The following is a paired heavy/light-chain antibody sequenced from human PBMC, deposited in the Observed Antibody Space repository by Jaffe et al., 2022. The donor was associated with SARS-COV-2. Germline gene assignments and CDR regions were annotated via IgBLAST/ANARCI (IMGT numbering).Heavy chain of an antibody. V-gene: IGHV4-39*01. CDR2: RFHTGST. CDR1: GGSISRTSYT. D-gene: IGHD6-13*01. CDR3: ASITAGGTWYCDL. Sequence: QLQLQESGPGLVKPLETLSLTCTVSGGSISRTSYTWGWIRQAPGKGLEWIGSRFHTGSTYYNPSLKSRLTISLDTSKNVFSLTLTSVTAADTAVYYCASITAGGTWYCDLWGRGTLVTVSS. J-gene: IGHJ2*01.
Light chain of an antibody. V-gene: IGLV2-23*01. Sequence: QSALTQPASVSGSPGQSITISCTGTSSDVGSYDLVSWYQHHPGKAPKLILYEGSKRPSGLSNRFSGSKSGNTASLTISGLQAEDEADYYCCSYAGSRILVFGGGTKLTVL. CDR3: CSYAGSRILV. CDR1: SSDVGSYDL. J-gene: IGLJ2*01. CDR2: EGS.